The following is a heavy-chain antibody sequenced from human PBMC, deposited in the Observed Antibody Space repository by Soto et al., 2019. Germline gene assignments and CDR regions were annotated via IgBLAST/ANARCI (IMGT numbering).Heavy chain of an antibody. J-gene: IGHJ3*02. CDR3: AREKWLVRRNDPFDI. V-gene: IGHV1-46*01. D-gene: IGHD6-19*01. Sequence: QVQLVQSGAEVKKPGASVKVSCKASGYTFINYYMHWVRQAPGQGLEWMGRINPNGGSTTYAQKFQGRVTLTRDTSTNTVNRELSSLRSEDTAVYYCAREKWLVRRNDPFDIWGQGTMVTVSS. CDR1: GYTFINYY. CDR2: INPNGGST.